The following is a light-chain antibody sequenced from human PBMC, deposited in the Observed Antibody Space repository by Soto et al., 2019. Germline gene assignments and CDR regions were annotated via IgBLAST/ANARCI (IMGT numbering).Light chain of an antibody. CDR3: AVWDDSLRGV. CDR2: KNN. J-gene: IGLJ3*02. Sequence: QSVLIQPPSASGTPGQKVTISCSGSSSNIGSNSVYWYQQLPGTAPTLLIYKNNHRPSGVPDRFSGSKSGTSASLAISGLRSEDEADYYCAVWDDSLRGVFGGGTKLTVL. CDR1: SSNIGSNS. V-gene: IGLV1-47*01.